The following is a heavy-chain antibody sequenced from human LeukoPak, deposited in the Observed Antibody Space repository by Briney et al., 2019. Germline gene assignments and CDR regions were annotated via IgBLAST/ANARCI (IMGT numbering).Heavy chain of an antibody. Sequence: SETLSLTCTVSGGSISSGGYYWSWIRQHPGKGLEWIGYIYYSGSTYYNPSLKSRVTISVDTSKNQFSLKLSSVTAADTAVYYCARVEPGGYSMSFWGQGTLVTVSS. CDR3: ARVEPGGYSMSF. CDR1: GGSISSGGYY. J-gene: IGHJ4*02. V-gene: IGHV4-31*03. D-gene: IGHD5-18*01. CDR2: IYYSGST.